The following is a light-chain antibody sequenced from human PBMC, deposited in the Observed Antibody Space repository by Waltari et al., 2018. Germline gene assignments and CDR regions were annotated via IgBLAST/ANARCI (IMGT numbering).Light chain of an antibody. CDR2: DAS. Sequence: ILFTQSAASLSLSRGERSTLSCRASQSVSSYLAWYQQKPGQAPRLLIDDASNRATGIPARFSGSGSGTDFTLTISSLEPEDFAVYYCQQRSNWLTFGGGTKVEIK. CDR3: QQRSNWLT. CDR1: QSVSSY. V-gene: IGKV3-11*01. J-gene: IGKJ4*01.